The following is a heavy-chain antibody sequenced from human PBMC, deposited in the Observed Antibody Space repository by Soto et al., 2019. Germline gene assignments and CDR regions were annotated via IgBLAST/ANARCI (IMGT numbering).Heavy chain of an antibody. CDR3: ASDLLSPGYDSYYYYYYLVV. Sequence: SETLSLTCTVSGGSVSSGSYYWSWIRQPQGKGLEWIGYIYYSGSTNYNTSLKSRVTISVDTAKNQFSLKLSSVTAADTAVYYCASDLLSPGYDSYYYYYYLVVWCKGTSVTVSS. D-gene: IGHD3-3*01. CDR1: GGSVSSGSYY. V-gene: IGHV4-61*01. J-gene: IGHJ6*03. CDR2: IYYSGST.